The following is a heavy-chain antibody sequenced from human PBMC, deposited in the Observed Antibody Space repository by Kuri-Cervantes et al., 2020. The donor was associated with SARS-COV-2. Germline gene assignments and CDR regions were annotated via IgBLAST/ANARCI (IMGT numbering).Heavy chain of an antibody. V-gene: IGHV3-74*01. CDR1: GFTFSGHW. CDR2: IKSDGSST. Sequence: GGSLRLSCVASGFTFSGHWMHWVRQAPGKGLMWVARIKSDGSSTSYADSFKGRFIISRDNAKNTLYLQMNSLRTEDTALYYCARDPFWGQGTLVTVSS. CDR3: ARDPF. J-gene: IGHJ4*02.